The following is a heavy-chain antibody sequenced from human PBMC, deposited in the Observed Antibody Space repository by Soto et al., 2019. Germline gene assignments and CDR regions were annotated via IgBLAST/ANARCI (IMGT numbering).Heavy chain of an antibody. CDR3: ARDRQRDAARGWDV. J-gene: IGHJ6*02. CDR1: AESLNIHC. Sequence: PPETLSPAWTIYAESLNIHCCNWIQQSGGKVWEWVGYNSGNGSTSYNPSLQSRVTISSDTSKSQASVELSSVTAADTAVYYCARDRQRDAARGWDVWGQGTTVT. V-gene: IGHV4-59*11. D-gene: IGHD6-25*01. CDR2: NSGNGST.